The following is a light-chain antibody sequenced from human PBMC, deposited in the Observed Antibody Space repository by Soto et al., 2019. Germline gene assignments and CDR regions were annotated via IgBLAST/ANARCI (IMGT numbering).Light chain of an antibody. J-gene: IGKJ4*01. V-gene: IGKV1-5*03. CDR3: QQYTSYPLT. CDR2: KAS. Sequence: DIQMTQSPSTLSASVGDRVTITCRASQSMSNWLAWYQQKPGKAPKLLIYKASTLESGIPSRFSGGGSGTEFTLTISSLQPDDFATYYCQQYTSYPLTFGGGTKVEIK. CDR1: QSMSNW.